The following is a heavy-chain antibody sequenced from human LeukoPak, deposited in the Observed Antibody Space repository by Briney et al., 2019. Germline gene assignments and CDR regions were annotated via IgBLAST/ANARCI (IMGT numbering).Heavy chain of an antibody. CDR3: ARERDRFFEWVDH. CDR2: ISSSSSYI. Sequence: GGSLRLSCAASGFTFSSNSMNWVRQAPRKGLDWVSSISSSSSYIYYEDAVTGRFTISRDNAKTTLFLHMKRLSAEDKAVYYCARERDRFFEWVDHWGQGTLVTVSS. J-gene: IGHJ4*02. V-gene: IGHV3-21*01. CDR1: GFTFSSNS. D-gene: IGHD3-3*01.